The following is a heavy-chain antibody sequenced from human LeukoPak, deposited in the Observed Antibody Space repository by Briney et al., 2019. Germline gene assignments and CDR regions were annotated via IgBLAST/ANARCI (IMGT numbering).Heavy chain of an antibody. V-gene: IGHV3-30*02. CDR1: GFTFSSYG. Sequence: PGGSLRLSCAASGFTFSSYGMHWVRQAPGKGLEWVAFIRYDGSNKYYADSVKGRFTISRDNSKNTLYLQMNSLRAEYTAVYYCVAGSGWLPDYWGQGTQVTVSS. J-gene: IGHJ4*02. CDR2: IRYDGSNK. D-gene: IGHD6-19*01. CDR3: VAGSGWLPDY.